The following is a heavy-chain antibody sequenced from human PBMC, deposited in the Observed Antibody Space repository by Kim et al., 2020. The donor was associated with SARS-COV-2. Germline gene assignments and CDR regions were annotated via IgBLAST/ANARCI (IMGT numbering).Heavy chain of an antibody. CDR1: GGTFSSYA. CDR2: IIPILGIA. Sequence: SVKVSCKASGGTFSSYAISWVRQAPGQGLEWMGRIIPILGIANYAQKFQGRVTITADKSTSTAYMELSSLRSEDTAVYYCARDGAMTQWLASGGWFDPWGQGTLVTVSS. CDR3: ARDGAMTQWLASGGWFDP. V-gene: IGHV1-69*04. D-gene: IGHD6-19*01. J-gene: IGHJ5*02.